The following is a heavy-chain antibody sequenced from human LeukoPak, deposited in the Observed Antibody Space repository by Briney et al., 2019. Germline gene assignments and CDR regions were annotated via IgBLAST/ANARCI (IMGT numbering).Heavy chain of an antibody. D-gene: IGHD5-18*01. CDR2: ISSSSSYI. CDR1: GFTFSSYS. CDR3: ARETRGYSYGNFDY. J-gene: IGHJ4*02. V-gene: IGHV3-21*01. Sequence: NPGGSLRLSCAASGFTFSSYSMNWVRQAPGKGLEWVSSISSSSSYIYYADSVKGRFTISRDNAKNSLYPQMNSLRAEDTAVYYCARETRGYSYGNFDYWGQGTLVTVSS.